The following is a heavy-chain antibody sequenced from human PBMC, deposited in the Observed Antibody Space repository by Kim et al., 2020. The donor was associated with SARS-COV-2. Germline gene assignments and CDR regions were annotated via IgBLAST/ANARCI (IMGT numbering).Heavy chain of an antibody. V-gene: IGHV1-46*01. J-gene: IGHJ3*02. Sequence: ASVKVSCKASGYTFTSYYMHWVRQAPGQGLEWMGIINPSGGSTSYAQKFQGRVTMTRDTSTSTVYMELSSLRSEDTAVYYCARGGITIFGVVRSAFDIWGQGTMVTVSS. CDR3: ARGGITIFGVVRSAFDI. CDR1: GYTFTSYY. CDR2: INPSGGST. D-gene: IGHD3-3*01.